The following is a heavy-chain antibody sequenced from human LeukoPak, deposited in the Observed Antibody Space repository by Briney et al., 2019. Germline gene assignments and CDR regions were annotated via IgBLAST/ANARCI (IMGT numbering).Heavy chain of an antibody. CDR3: ARHGGFYFDS. D-gene: IGHD3-16*01. CDR2: VYRGGSA. J-gene: IGHJ4*02. V-gene: IGHV4-34*01. CDR1: DGSFIGDY. Sequence: SETLSLTCGVYDGSFIGDYWSWIRQSPGMGLEWIGQVYRGGSANYNPSLRSRVTISIDTSKKQFSLKLNSVTATDTAVYYCARHGGFYFDSWGQGALVTVSS.